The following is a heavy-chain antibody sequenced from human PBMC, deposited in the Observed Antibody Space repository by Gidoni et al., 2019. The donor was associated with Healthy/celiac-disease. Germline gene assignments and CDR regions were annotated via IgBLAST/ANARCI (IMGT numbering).Heavy chain of an antibody. D-gene: IGHD2-8*02. J-gene: IGHJ3*02. V-gene: IGHV3-33*01. CDR1: GFTFSSYG. Sequence: QVQLVESGGGVVQPGRSLRLSCAASGFTFSSYGMHWVRQAPGKGLEWVAVIWYDGSNKYYADSVKGRFTISRDNSKNTLYLQMNSLRAEDTAVYYCARDLFLRGGWWCAFDIWGQGTMVTVSS. CDR2: IWYDGSNK. CDR3: ARDLFLRGGWWCAFDI.